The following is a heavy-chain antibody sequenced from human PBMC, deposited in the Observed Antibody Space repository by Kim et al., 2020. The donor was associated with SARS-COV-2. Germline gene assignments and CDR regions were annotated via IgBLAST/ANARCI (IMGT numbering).Heavy chain of an antibody. CDR3: ARTRGPAGGAHLDY. D-gene: IGHD3-10*01. J-gene: IGHJ4*02. V-gene: IGHV4-59*08. Sequence: SETLSLTCTVSGGSTSSYYWSWIRQPPGKGLEWIGCIFHTGTTNYSPSLKSRVTLSVDTSKNQFSLKLKSVTAADTAVYYCARTRGPAGGAHLDYWGQG. CDR2: IFHTGTT. CDR1: GGSTSSYY.